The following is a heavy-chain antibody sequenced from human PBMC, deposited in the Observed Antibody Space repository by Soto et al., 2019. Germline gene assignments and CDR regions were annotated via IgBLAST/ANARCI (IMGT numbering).Heavy chain of an antibody. CDR3: ARGAVAGYDAFDI. Sequence: GGSLRRSCAASGFTCSSYWMHWVRQAPGKGLLWVSRINSDGSSTSYADSVKGRFNISRDNAKNTLYLQMNSLRAEDTAVYYCARGAVAGYDAFDIWGQGTMVTDSS. J-gene: IGHJ3*02. CDR2: INSDGSST. CDR1: GFTCSSYW. D-gene: IGHD6-19*01. V-gene: IGHV3-74*01.